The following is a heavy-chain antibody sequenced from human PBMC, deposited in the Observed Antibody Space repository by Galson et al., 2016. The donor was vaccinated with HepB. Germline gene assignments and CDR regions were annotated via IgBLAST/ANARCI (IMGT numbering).Heavy chain of an antibody. CDR3: ARAAGQGYSGSGSRLDL. Sequence: SLRLSCAASGSTFSGYSGNWVRQAPGKGLEWISYINPSSRYIYYTASVKGRFTISRDNAKNSLYLQMNSLRGEDTAIYYCARAAGQGYSGSGSRLDLWGPGTLVTVSS. D-gene: IGHD3-10*01. CDR1: GSTFSGYS. J-gene: IGHJ5*02. CDR2: INPSSRYI. V-gene: IGHV3-21*01.